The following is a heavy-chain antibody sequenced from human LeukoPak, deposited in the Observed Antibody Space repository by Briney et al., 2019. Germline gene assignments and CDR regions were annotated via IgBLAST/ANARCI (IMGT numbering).Heavy chain of an antibody. Sequence: GGSLRLSCAASGFNISDYYMSWIRQAPGKGLEWVSYISSSGSTIYYADSVKGRFTISRDNAKNSLYLQMNSLRAEDTAVYYCAREEGSTVTDAFDIWGQGTMVTVSS. J-gene: IGHJ3*02. CDR2: ISSSGSTI. CDR1: GFNISDYY. D-gene: IGHD4-17*01. V-gene: IGHV3-11*01. CDR3: AREEGSTVTDAFDI.